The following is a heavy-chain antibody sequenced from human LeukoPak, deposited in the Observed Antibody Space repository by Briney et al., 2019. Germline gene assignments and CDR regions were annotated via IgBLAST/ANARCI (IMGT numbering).Heavy chain of an antibody. D-gene: IGHD3-10*01. V-gene: IGHV3-21*01. CDR2: ISSSSSYI. CDR3: ARVDRRYYDAFDI. J-gene: IGHJ3*02. Sequence: GGSLRLSCATSGFTFSSFSMNWVRQAPGKGLEWVSSISSSSSYIYYADSVKGRFTISRYNAKNSLYLQMNSLRAEDTAVYYCARVDRRYYDAFDIWGQGTMVTVSS. CDR1: GFTFSSFS.